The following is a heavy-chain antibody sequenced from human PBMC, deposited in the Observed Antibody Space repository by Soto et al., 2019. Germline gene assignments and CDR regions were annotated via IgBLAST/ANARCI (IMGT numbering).Heavy chain of an antibody. D-gene: IGHD3-9*01. J-gene: IGHJ3*02. CDR3: ARPYDILTSYLRRSYDAFDI. CDR1: GGTFSSYA. V-gene: IGHV1-69*13. CDR2: IIPIFGTA. Sequence: SVKVSCKASGGTFSSYAISWVRQAPGQGLEWMGGIIPIFGTANYAQKFQGRVTITADESTSTAYMELSSLRSEDTAVYYCARPYDILTSYLRRSYDAFDIWGQGTMVTVSS.